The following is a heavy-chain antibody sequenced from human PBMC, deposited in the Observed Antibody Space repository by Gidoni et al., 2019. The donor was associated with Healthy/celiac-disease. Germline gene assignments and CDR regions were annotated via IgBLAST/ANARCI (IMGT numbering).Heavy chain of an antibody. CDR1: VFTFSSYA. CDR3: AKVYSNYGGYYYYYGMDV. V-gene: IGHV3-23*01. J-gene: IGHJ6*02. CDR2: ISGSGGST. D-gene: IGHD4-4*01. Sequence: EVQLLESGGGLVQPGGSLRLSCAASVFTFSSYAMSWVRQAPGKGLEWVSAISGSGGSTYYADSVKGRLTISRDNSKNTLYLQMNSLRAEDTAVYYCAKVYSNYGGYYYYYGMDVWGQGTTVTVSS.